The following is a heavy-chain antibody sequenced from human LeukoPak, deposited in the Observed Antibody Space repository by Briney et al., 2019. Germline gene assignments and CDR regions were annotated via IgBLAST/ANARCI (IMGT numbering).Heavy chain of an antibody. Sequence: SETLSLTCTVSGGSISSDYWRWIRQPPGKGLEWVGYIYNSGSNKYNPSLKSRATISIDTSKNHFSLKLTSVTAAGTAVYYCATRVYWGQGTLVTVSS. CDR3: ATRVY. J-gene: IGHJ4*02. CDR2: IYNSGSN. V-gene: IGHV4-59*08. CDR1: GGSISSDY.